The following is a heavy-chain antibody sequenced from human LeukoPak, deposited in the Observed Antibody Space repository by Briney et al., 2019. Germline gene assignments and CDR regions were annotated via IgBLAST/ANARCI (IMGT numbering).Heavy chain of an antibody. CDR1: GFAFSSFA. Sequence: GGSLRLSCAASGFAFSSFAMHWVRQAPGKGLEWVAVISYDGSNKHYADSVKGRFTISRDNSENTLYLQMNSLRAEDTAVFYCAKDMCSSTSCSRRAFDIRGQGTMVTVSS. CDR3: AKDMCSSTSCSRRAFDI. CDR2: ISYDGSNK. V-gene: IGHV3-30-3*01. D-gene: IGHD2-2*01. J-gene: IGHJ3*02.